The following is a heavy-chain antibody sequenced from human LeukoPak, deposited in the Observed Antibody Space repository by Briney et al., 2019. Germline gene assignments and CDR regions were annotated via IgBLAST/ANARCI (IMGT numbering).Heavy chain of an antibody. V-gene: IGHV4-34*01. J-gene: IGHJ4*02. CDR3: ARAYYYDSSGYYYFDY. CDR2: INHSGST. CDR1: GGSFSGFY. D-gene: IGHD3-22*01. Sequence: SETLSLTCAVYGGSFSGFYWSWIRQPPGKGLEWIGEINHSGSTNYNPSLKSRVTISVDTSKNQFSLKLSSVTAADTAVYYYARAYYYDSSGYYYFDYWGQGTLVTVSS.